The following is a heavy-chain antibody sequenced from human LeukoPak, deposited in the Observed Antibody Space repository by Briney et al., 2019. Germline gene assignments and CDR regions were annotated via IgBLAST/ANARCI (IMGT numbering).Heavy chain of an antibody. CDR2: IYYSGST. CDR3: ARVARYCSSTSCRKNYYYYYYMDV. J-gene: IGHJ6*03. CDR1: GGSISSHY. V-gene: IGHV4-59*11. D-gene: IGHD2-2*01. Sequence: SETLSLTCTVSGGSISSHYWSWIRQPPGKGLEWIGYIYYSGSTNYNPSLKSRVTISVDTSKNQFPLKLSSVTAADTAVYYCARVARYCSSTSCRKNYYYYYYMDVWGKGTTVTVSS.